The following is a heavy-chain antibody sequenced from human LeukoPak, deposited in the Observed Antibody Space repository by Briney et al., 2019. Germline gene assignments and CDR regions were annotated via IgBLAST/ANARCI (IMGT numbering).Heavy chain of an antibody. Sequence: SETLSLTCTVSGGSVSGHYWNWIRRPPGKGLEWIGYISDNGRTQYHSSLRSRVTISGDTSKNQFSLRLTSVTAADTALYFCARAYSSSWPLNYYYYYMDVWGKGTTVTVSS. V-gene: IGHV4-59*02. J-gene: IGHJ6*03. CDR1: GGSVSGHY. CDR2: ISDNGRT. D-gene: IGHD6-13*01. CDR3: ARAYSSSWPLNYYYYYMDV.